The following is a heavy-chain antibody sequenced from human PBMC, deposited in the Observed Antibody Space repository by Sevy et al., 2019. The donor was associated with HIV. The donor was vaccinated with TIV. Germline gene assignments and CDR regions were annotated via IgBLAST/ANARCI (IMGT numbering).Heavy chain of an antibody. CDR1: GLTFGDYT. D-gene: IGHD1-26*01. V-gene: IGHV3-49*03. CDR3: TRVEGATDWGMDV. J-gene: IGHJ6*02. CDR2: IRSKSYGGTI. Sequence: GGSLRLSCTASGLTFGDYTVSWIRQAPGKGLEWVGFIRSKSYGGTIEYAASVKGRFTISKDTSKSIAYLQMNSLKTEDTALYFCTRVEGATDWGMDVWGQRTTVTVSS.